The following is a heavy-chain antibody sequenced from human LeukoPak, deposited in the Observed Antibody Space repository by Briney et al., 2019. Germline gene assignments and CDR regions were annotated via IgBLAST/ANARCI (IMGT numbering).Heavy chain of an antibody. V-gene: IGHV3-23*01. J-gene: IGHJ6*03. CDR3: ARNTYYYGSGRYSHYYYYYMDV. CDR1: GFTFSSYA. Sequence: GGSLRLSCAASGFTFSSYAMSCVRQAPGKGLEWVSVISGSGGTTYYADSVKGRFTISRDNSKNTLYLQMNSLRAEDTAVYYCARNTYYYGSGRYSHYYYYYMDVWGKGTTVTISS. D-gene: IGHD3-10*01. CDR2: ISGSGGTT.